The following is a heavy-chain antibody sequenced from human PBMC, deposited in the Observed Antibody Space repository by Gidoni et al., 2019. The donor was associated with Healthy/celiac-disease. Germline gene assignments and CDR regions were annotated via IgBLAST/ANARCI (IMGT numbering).Heavy chain of an antibody. CDR1: GFTFDDYG. CDR2: INWNGGST. Sequence: ASGFTFDDYGMSWVRQAPGKGLEWVSGINWNGGSTGYADSVKGRFTISRDNAKNSLYLQMNSLRAEDTALYYCARAVQGVIGLYYYYGMDVWGQGTTVTVSS. D-gene: IGHD3-10*01. J-gene: IGHJ6*02. V-gene: IGHV3-20*03. CDR3: ARAVQGVIGLYYYYGMDV.